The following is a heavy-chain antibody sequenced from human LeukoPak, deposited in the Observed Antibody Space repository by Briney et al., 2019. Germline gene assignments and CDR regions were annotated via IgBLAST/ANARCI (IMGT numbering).Heavy chain of an antibody. CDR1: GYTFTSYD. D-gene: IGHD3-10*01. J-gene: IGHJ6*03. CDR2: MNPNSGNT. V-gene: IGHV1-8*01. Sequence: ASVKVSCKASGYTFTSYDINWVRQATGQGLEWMGWMNPNSGNTGYAQKFQGRVTMTRNTSIGTAYMELSSLRSEDTAVYYCARGSGAYYYYYYMDVWGKGTTVTVSS. CDR3: ARGSGAYYYYYYMDV.